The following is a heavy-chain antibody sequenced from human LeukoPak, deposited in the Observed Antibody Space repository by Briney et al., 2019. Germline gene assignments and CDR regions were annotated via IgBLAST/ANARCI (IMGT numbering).Heavy chain of an antibody. CDR1: GFTLSSYA. V-gene: IGHV3-23*01. Sequence: GGSLRLSCAASGFTLSSYAMSWVRQAPGKGLEWVSSISGSGGSTYYADSVKGRFTISRDNSKNTLYLQMNSLRAEDTAVYYCAKYLGSYYYYGMDVWGQGTTVTVSS. CDR2: ISGSGGST. J-gene: IGHJ6*02. CDR3: AKYLGSYYYYGMDV.